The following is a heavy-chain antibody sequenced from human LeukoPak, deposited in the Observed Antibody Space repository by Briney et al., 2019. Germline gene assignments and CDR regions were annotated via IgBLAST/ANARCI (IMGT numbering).Heavy chain of an antibody. CDR2: IIPILGIA. J-gene: IGHJ4*02. CDR1: GGTFSSYA. V-gene: IGHV1-69*04. CDR3: ASGIAAAGTPFDY. Sequence: ASVKVSCKASGGTFSSYAIIWARQAPGQGLEWMGRIIPILGIANYAQKFQGRVTITADKSTSTAYMELSSLRSEDTAVYYCASGIAAAGTPFDYWGQGTLVTVSS. D-gene: IGHD6-13*01.